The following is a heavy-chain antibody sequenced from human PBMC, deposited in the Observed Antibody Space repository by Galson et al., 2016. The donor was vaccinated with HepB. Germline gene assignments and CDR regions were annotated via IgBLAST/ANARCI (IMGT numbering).Heavy chain of an antibody. J-gene: IGHJ6*02. V-gene: IGHV2-5*02. CDR2: IFWDDDK. CDR3: AHFYYGMDV. CDR1: GFSLTTSGVG. Sequence: PALVKPTQTLTLTCTFSGFSLTTSGVGVGWIRQPPGRALEWLTLIFWDDDKRYNPSLKSRLTIAKDTPKNQVVLRMANVDPVDTATYYCAHFYYGMDVWGQGTTVTVSS.